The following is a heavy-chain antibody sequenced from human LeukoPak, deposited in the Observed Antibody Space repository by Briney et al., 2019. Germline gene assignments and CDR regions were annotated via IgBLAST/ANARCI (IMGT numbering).Heavy chain of an antibody. CDR3: ARVRYDGTGYYAIFDY. Sequence: PGGSLRLSCAVSGFTLSSYNMNWVRQAPGKGLEWVSYIRNSGNTIYYADSVKGRFTISRDPAKNSLYLQMSSLRAEDTAVYYCARVRYDGTGYYAIFDYWGQGTLVTVSS. CDR2: IRNSGNTI. J-gene: IGHJ4*02. CDR1: GFTLSSYN. V-gene: IGHV3-48*01. D-gene: IGHD3-22*01.